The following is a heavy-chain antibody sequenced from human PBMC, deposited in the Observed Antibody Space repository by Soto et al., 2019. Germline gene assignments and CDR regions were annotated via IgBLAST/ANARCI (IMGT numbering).Heavy chain of an antibody. CDR1: GGSFIGYY. V-gene: IGHV4-34*01. CDR2: INHSGST. Sequence: SETLSLTCAFYGGSFIGYYWSWIRQPPGKGLEWIGEINHSGSTNYNPSLKSRVTISVDTSKNQFSLKLSSVTAADTAVYYCARGQSSLLLDCWGQGVLVTVSS. D-gene: IGHD2-8*02. CDR3: ARGQSSLLLDC. J-gene: IGHJ4*02.